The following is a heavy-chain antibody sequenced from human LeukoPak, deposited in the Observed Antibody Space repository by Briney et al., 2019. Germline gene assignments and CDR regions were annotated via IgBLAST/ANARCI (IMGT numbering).Heavy chain of an antibody. CDR3: ARDSGTTGEVKFDP. D-gene: IGHD3-10*01. J-gene: IGHJ5*02. Sequence: NPSETLSLTCTVSGGSITSYYWSWIRQPAGKGLEWIGRIYNTGIITYNPSLQSRVTISIDTSKNQFSLEVTSVTAADTAVYYRARDSGTTGEVKFDPWGQGTLVTVSS. CDR2: IYNTGII. V-gene: IGHV4-4*07. CDR1: GGSITSYY.